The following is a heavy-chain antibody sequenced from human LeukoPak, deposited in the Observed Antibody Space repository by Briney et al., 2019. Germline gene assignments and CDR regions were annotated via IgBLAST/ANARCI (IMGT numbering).Heavy chain of an antibody. CDR1: GFTFSSYA. D-gene: IGHD2-2*01. CDR2: ISGSGSHT. V-gene: IGHV3-23*01. CDR3: AKDGGGYCNNSSC. J-gene: IGHJ4*02. Sequence: PGGSLRLSCAASGFTFSSYAMSWVRQAPGKGLEWVSSISGSGSHTYYADSVQGRFTVSRDNSKNTVNLHLNTVRAEDTAVYYCAKDGGGYCNNSSCWGQGTLVTVSS.